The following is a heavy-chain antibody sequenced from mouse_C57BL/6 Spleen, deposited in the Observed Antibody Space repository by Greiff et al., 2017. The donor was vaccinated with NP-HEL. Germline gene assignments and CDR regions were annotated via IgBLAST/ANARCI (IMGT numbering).Heavy chain of an antibody. J-gene: IGHJ2*01. D-gene: IGHD2-3*01. CDR3: AREGDGYYLYYLDY. V-gene: IGHV5-17*01. Sequence: EVKLMESGGGLVKPGGSLKLSCAASGFTFSDYGMHWVRQAPEKGLEWVAYISSGSSTIYYADTVKGRFTISRDNAKNTLFLQMTSLRSEDTAMYYCAREGDGYYLYYLDYWGQGTTLTVSS. CDR1: GFTFSDYG. CDR2: ISSGSSTI.